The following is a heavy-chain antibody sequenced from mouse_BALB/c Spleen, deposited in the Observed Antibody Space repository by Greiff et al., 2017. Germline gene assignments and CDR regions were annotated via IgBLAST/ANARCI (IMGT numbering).Heavy chain of an antibody. D-gene: IGHD4-1*01. CDR1: GYNFTSYW. CDR3: ARWDHLMDY. V-gene: IGHV1-55*01. J-gene: IGHJ4*01. Sequence: QVQLQQPGAELVKPGTSVKLSCKASGYNFTSYWINWVKLRPGQGLEWIGDIYPGSGSTNYNEKFKSKATLTVDTSSSTAYMQLSSLASEDSALYYCARWDHLMDYWGQGTSVTVSS. CDR2: IYPGSGST.